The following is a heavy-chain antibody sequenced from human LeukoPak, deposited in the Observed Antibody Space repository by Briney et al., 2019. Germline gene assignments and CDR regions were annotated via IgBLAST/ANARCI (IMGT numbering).Heavy chain of an antibody. CDR2: IWYDGSNK. CDR3: ARDPVYCSSTSCYIHDYFDY. D-gene: IGHD2-2*02. Sequence: QSGGSLRLSCAASGXTFSSYGMHWVRQAPGKGLEWVAVIWYDGSNKYYADSVKGRFTISRDNSKNTLYLQMNSLRAEDTAVYYCARDPVYCSSTSCYIHDYFDYWGQGTLVTVSS. J-gene: IGHJ4*02. CDR1: GXTFSSYG. V-gene: IGHV3-33*01.